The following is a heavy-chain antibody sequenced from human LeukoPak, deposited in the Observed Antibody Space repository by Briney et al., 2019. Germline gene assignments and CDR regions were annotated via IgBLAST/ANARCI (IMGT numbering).Heavy chain of an antibody. V-gene: IGHV1-2*06. CDR2: INPNSGGT. Sequence: ASVKVSCKASGYTFTGYYMHWVRQAPGQGLEWMGRINPNSGGTNYAQKFQGRVAMTRATSISTAYMEPSRMRSDDTAVYFCARRNDVDAFDIWGQGTMVTVSS. J-gene: IGHJ3*02. D-gene: IGHD1-1*01. CDR1: GYTFTGYY. CDR3: ARRNDVDAFDI.